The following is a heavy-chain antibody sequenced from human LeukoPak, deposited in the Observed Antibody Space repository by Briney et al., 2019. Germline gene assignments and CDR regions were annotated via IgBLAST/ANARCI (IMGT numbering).Heavy chain of an antibody. J-gene: IGHJ4*02. CDR1: GFTFSSYW. Sequence: GGSLRLSCAASGFTFSSYWMHWVRQAPGKGLVWVSCINSDGSSTTYADSVKGRFTISRDNAKNTLYLQMNSLRAEDTAVYYCARDRLYSSSWYHFDYWGQGTLVTVSS. D-gene: IGHD6-13*01. CDR3: ARDRLYSSSWYHFDY. V-gene: IGHV3-74*01. CDR2: INSDGSST.